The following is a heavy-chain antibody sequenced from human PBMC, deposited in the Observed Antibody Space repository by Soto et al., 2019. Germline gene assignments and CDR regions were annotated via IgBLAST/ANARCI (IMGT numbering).Heavy chain of an antibody. V-gene: IGHV3-73*02. Sequence: EVQLVESGGGLVQRGGSLKLSCAASGFTFSGSAMHWVRQASGKGLEWVGRIRSKANNYATAYAASVKGRFTISRDDSKNTAYLQMNSLKTDDTAVYYCASAPNGYDYYFDYWGQGTLVTVSS. CDR2: IRSKANNYAT. J-gene: IGHJ4*02. CDR1: GFTFSGSA. CDR3: ASAPNGYDYYFDY. D-gene: IGHD5-12*01.